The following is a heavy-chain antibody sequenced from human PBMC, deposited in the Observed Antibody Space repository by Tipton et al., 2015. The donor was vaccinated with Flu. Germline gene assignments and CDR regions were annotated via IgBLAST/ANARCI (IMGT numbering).Heavy chain of an antibody. Sequence: SLRLSCAASGFIVSINYMSCVRQAPGKGLEWVSSIYSGGSTYYADSVKGRFTISRDNSKNSLYLQMNSLRAEDTAVYYCAMGRATPAFPAMGVGGQGTTVPVSS. CDR1: GFIVSINY. D-gene: IGHD3-10*01. V-gene: IGHV3-53*01. CDR3: AMGRATPAFPAMGV. CDR2: IYSGGST. J-gene: IGHJ6*02.